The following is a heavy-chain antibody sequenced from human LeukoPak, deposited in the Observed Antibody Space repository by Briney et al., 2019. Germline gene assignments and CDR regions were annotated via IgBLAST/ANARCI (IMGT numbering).Heavy chain of an antibody. CDR2: ISAYNGNT. CDR3: ARDYGGTMVRGAVFDI. V-gene: IGHV1-18*01. Sequence: GASVKVSCKASGYTFTSYGISWVRQAPGQGLEWMGWISAYNGNTNYAQKLQGRVTMTTDTSTSTAYMELRSLRSEDTAVYYCARDYGGTMVRGAVFDIWGQGTMVTVSS. D-gene: IGHD3-10*01. CDR1: GYTFTSYG. J-gene: IGHJ3*02.